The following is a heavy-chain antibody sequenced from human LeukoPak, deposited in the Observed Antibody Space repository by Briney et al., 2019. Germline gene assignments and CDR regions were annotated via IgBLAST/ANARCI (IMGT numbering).Heavy chain of an antibody. CDR3: AGSSSHNWIDP. CDR1: GFTFSSYW. D-gene: IGHD6-13*01. J-gene: IGHJ5*02. CDR2: INSDGSST. V-gene: IGHV3-74*01. Sequence: GGSLRLSCAASGFTFSSYWMHWVRQAPGKGLVWVSRINSDGSSTTHADSVKGRFTISRDNAKNTLFLQMNSLRADDTAVYYCAGSSSHNWIDPWGQGTLVTVSS.